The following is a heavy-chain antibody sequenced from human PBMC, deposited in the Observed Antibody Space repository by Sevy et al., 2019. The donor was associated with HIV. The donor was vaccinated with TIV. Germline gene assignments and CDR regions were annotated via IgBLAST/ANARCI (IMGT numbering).Heavy chain of an antibody. Sequence: SETLSLTCAVSGSSISPTHYWGWLRQPPGKGLEWIGSIFHTGSTYYNPSLKSRVTITVDTSKNHFSLRLTSMTAADTAMYYCARDVEIAAAGIFDKWGQGTLVTVSS. CDR2: IFHTGST. D-gene: IGHD6-13*01. CDR1: GSSISPTHY. J-gene: IGHJ4*02. CDR3: ARDVEIAAAGIFDK. V-gene: IGHV4-38-2*02.